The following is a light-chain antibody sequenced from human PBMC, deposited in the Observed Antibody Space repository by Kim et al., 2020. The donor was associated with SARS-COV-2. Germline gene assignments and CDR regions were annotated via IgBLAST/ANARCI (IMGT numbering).Light chain of an antibody. CDR1: QSVSSN. CDR3: QQYNNWWT. J-gene: IGKJ1*01. CDR2: GAS. Sequence: SVSPGDRATLSCRASQSVSSNLAWYQQKPGQAPRLLIYGASTRATGIPARFSGSGSGPEFTLTISSLQSEDFAVYYCQQYNNWWTFGQGTKVDIK. V-gene: IGKV3D-15*01.